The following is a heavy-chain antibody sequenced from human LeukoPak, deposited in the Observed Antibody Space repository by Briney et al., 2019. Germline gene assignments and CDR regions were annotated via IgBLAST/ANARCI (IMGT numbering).Heavy chain of an antibody. CDR1: GFALSDHC. Sequence: GGSLRLSCAASGFALSDHCMSWIRQAPGKGLEWVASISSGDNFIFYGDSVKGRFTISRDNAKNSVFLQMNSLRVEDTAVYYCARGRDYFDHWGQGTLVTASS. CDR3: ARGRDYFDH. CDR2: ISSGDNFI. J-gene: IGHJ4*02. V-gene: IGHV3-11*01.